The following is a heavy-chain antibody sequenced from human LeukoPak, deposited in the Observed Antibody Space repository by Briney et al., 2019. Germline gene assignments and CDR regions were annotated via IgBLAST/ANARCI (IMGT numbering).Heavy chain of an antibody. D-gene: IGHD3-22*01. CDR3: ARVRVGGMIVEPGDAFDI. CDR1: GYMFTELS. V-gene: IGHV1-24*01. J-gene: IGHJ3*02. Sequence: ASVKVSRKVSGYMFTELSMRWVRQAPGKGLEWMGGFDPEDDEKMYAQKFRGRVTMTEDTSTDTAYMELSRLRSDDTAVYYCARVRVGGMIVEPGDAFDIWGQGTMVTVSS. CDR2: FDPEDDEK.